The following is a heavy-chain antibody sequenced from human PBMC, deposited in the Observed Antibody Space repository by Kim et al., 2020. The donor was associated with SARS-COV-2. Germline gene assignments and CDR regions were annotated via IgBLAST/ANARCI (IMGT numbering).Heavy chain of an antibody. V-gene: IGHV3-11*01. CDR3: ARSQVLRYVDHTYYYYGMDV. Sequence: GGSPRLSCAASGFTFSDYYMSWIRQAPGKGLEWVSYISGSGSTIYYADSVKGRFTISRDNAKNSLYLQMNSLRAEDTAVYYCARSQVLRYVDHTYYYYGMDVWGQGTTVTVSS. J-gene: IGHJ6*02. D-gene: IGHD3-9*01. CDR1: GFTFSDYY. CDR2: ISGSGSTI.